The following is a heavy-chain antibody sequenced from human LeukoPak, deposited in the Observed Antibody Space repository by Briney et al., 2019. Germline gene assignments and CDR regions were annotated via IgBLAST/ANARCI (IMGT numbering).Heavy chain of an antibody. CDR3: AREPREDIVVVPAAPYGMDV. CDR1: GYTFTSYY. V-gene: IGHV1-46*01. Sequence: ASVKVSCKASGYTFTSYYMHWVRQAPGQGLEWLGIINPSGGSTSYAQKFQGRVTMTRDTSTSTVYMELSSLRSEDTAVYYCAREPREDIVVVPAAPYGMDVWGQGTTVTVSS. J-gene: IGHJ6*02. CDR2: INPSGGST. D-gene: IGHD2-2*01.